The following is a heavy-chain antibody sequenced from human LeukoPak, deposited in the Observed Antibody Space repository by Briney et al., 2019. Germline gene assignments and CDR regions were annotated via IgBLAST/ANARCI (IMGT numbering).Heavy chain of an antibody. D-gene: IGHD2-2*01. J-gene: IGHJ1*01. CDR3: ARVPSGVCRSSTSCPPPDAEYFQH. CDR1: GFTFSSYW. V-gene: IGHV3-7*04. CDR2: IKQDGSEK. Sequence: PGGSLRLSCAASGFTFSSYWMSWVRQAPGKGLEWVANIKQDGSEKYYVDSVKGRFTISRDNAKNSLYLQMNSLRAEDTAVYYCARVPSGVCRSSTSCPPPDAEYFQHWGQGTLVTVSS.